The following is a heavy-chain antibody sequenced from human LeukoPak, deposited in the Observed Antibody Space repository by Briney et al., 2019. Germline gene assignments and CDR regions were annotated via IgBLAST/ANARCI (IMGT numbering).Heavy chain of an antibody. CDR3: ARSFNAYYDFWSGYYPLDY. CDR1: GGSISSSSYY. J-gene: IGHJ4*02. V-gene: IGHV4-39*01. Sequence: PSETLSLTCTVSGGSISSSSYYWGWIRRPPGKGLEWIGSIYYSGSTYYNPSLKSRVTIPVDTSKNQFSLKLSSVTAADTAVYYCARSFNAYYDFWSGYYPLDYWGQGTLVTVSS. CDR2: IYYSGST. D-gene: IGHD3-3*01.